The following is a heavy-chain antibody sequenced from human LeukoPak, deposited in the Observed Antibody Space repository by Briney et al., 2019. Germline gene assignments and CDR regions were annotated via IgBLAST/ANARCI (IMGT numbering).Heavy chain of an antibody. CDR1: GGTFSSYA. CDR2: IIPIFGTA. CDR3: ARAPGDTVTTYYYYGMDV. Sequence: SVKVSCKASGGTFSSYAISWVRQAPGQGLEWMGGIIPIFGTANYAQKFQGRVTITADESTSTAYMELSSLRSEDTAVYYCARAPGDTVTTYYYYGMDVWDQGTTVTVSS. J-gene: IGHJ6*02. D-gene: IGHD4-17*01. V-gene: IGHV1-69*13.